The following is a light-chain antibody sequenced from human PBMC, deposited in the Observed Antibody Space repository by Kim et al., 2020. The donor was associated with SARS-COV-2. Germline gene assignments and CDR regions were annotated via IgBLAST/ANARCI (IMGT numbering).Light chain of an antibody. J-gene: IGLJ1*01. CDR1: SSNIGAGYD. CDR3: QSYDSSLSGYV. CDR2: SNG. Sequence: QSVLTQPPSVSGAPGQMVTVSCIGTSSNIGAGYDVPWYQHLPTTAPKLLIYSNGNRPSGVPDRFSGSKSGTSASLAITGLQAEDEADYYCQSYDSSLSGYVFGSGTKVTVL. V-gene: IGLV1-40*01.